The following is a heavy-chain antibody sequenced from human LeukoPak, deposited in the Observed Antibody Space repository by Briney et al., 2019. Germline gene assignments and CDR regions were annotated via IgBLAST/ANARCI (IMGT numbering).Heavy chain of an antibody. Sequence: SETLSLTCTVSGGSISSYYWSWIRQPPGQGLEWIRYIYYSGSTNYNPSLMSRVTISVDPSKNQFSLKLSPVTAADTAVYYCARGYYYDSMGNAFDIWGQGTMVTVSS. CDR3: ARGYYYDSMGNAFDI. J-gene: IGHJ3*02. V-gene: IGHV4-59*01. CDR1: GGSISSYY. D-gene: IGHD3-22*01. CDR2: IYYSGST.